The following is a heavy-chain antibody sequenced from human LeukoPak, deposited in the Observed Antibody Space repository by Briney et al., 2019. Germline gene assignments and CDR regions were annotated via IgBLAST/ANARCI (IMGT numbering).Heavy chain of an antibody. J-gene: IGHJ4*02. D-gene: IGHD1-26*01. CDR3: ARTRFPMWEYQDY. CDR2: IYTSAST. CDR1: GGSISSGNYY. Sequence: PSQTLSLTCTVSGGSISSGNYYWSCIRQPAGKGLEWNGRIYTSASTNSNPSLKSRVTISVDTHNNQFSLNLSSATDADTAVYYCARTRFPMWEYQDYGGQGPLVIVSA. V-gene: IGHV4-61*02.